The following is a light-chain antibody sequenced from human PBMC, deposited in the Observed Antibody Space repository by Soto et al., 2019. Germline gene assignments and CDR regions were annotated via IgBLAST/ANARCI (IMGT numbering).Light chain of an antibody. CDR3: HQYGSFT. Sequence: ELVLTQSPGTLSLSPGEGATLSCRASQSISSTYLAWYQQKPGQAPRLLIYATSTRATGIPDRFSGSGSRTDFTLTISRLEAEDFAVYYCHQYGSFTFGPGTKVDFK. V-gene: IGKV3-20*01. J-gene: IGKJ3*01. CDR2: ATS. CDR1: QSISSTY.